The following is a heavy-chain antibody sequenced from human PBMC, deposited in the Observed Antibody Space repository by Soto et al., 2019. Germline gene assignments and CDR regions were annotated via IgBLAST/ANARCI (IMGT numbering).Heavy chain of an antibody. D-gene: IGHD6-19*01. CDR1: GFTFSSYG. J-gene: IGHJ6*02. CDR3: VKDGSSGWPYYYGLDV. Sequence: PGGSLRLSCAASGFTFSSYGMHWVRQAPGKGLEWVAVISYDGSNKYYADSVKGRFTISRDNSKNTLYLQMSSLRAEDTAMYYCVKDGSSGWPYYYGLDVWGQGTTVTVSS. V-gene: IGHV3-30*18. CDR2: ISYDGSNK.